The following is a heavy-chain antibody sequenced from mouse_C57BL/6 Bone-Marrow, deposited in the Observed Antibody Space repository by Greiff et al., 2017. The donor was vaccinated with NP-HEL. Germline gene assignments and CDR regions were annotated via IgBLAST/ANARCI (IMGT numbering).Heavy chain of an antibody. V-gene: IGHV1-55*01. CDR3: ARRGVYYYGSSYSAMDY. CDR1: GYTFTSYW. J-gene: IGHJ4*01. D-gene: IGHD1-1*01. Sequence: QVQLKQPGAELVKPGASVKMSCKASGYTFTSYWITWVKQRPGQGLEWIGDIYPGSGSTNYNEKFKSKATLTVDTSSSTAYMQLSSLTSEDSAVYYCARRGVYYYGSSYSAMDYWGQGTSVTVSS. CDR2: IYPGSGST.